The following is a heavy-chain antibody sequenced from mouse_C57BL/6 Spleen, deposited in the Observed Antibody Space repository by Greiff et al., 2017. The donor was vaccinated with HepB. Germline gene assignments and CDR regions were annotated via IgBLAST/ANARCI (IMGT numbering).Heavy chain of an antibody. J-gene: IGHJ1*03. CDR1: GFSLTSYG. CDR3: ARGGHYYGSTYWYFDV. V-gene: IGHV2-2*01. Sequence: QVQLQQSGPGLVQPSQSLSITCTVSGFSLTSYGVHWVRQSPGKGLEWLGVIWSGGSTDYNAAFISRLSISKDNSKSQVFFKMNSLQADDTAIYYCARGGHYYGSTYWYFDVWGTGTTVTVSS. D-gene: IGHD1-1*01. CDR2: IWSGGST.